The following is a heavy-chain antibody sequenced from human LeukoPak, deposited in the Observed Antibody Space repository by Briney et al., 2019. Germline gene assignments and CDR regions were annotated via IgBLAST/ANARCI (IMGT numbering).Heavy chain of an antibody. CDR3: AREIVGPPLYYYYYYMDV. Sequence: SETLSLTCTVSGGSISSYYWSWILQPAGKGLEWIGRIYTSGGTNYNPSLKSRVTMSVDTSKNQLSLKLSSVTGADTAVYYCAREIVGPPLYYYYYYMDVWGKGTTVTVSS. CDR1: GGSISSYY. V-gene: IGHV4-4*07. J-gene: IGHJ6*03. D-gene: IGHD2-21*01. CDR2: IYTSGGT.